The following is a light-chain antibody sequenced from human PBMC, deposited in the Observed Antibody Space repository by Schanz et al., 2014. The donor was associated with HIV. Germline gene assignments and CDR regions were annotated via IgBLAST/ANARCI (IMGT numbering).Light chain of an antibody. CDR3: QQYYNWTPVT. CDR1: QSVSSN. Sequence: ETVMTQSPATLSVSPGESATLSCRASQSVSSNLAWYQQKPGQAPRLLIYAASTRATGTPARFSGSGSGTEFTLTISSLQSADFAVYYCQQYYNWTPVTFGQGTKLDIK. V-gene: IGKV3-15*01. CDR2: AAS. J-gene: IGKJ2*01.